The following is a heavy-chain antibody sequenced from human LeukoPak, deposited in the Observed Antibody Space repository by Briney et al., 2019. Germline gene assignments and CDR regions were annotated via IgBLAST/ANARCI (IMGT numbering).Heavy chain of an antibody. J-gene: IGHJ4*02. Sequence: GGSLRLSCVASGFTFSSYWMHWVRQVPGKGLVWVSRINSDGSSTTYADSVKGRFTISRDNAKNTLYLQMNSLRVEDTAVYYCVREPQAEYYFDYWGQGTLVTVSS. D-gene: IGHD1-14*01. CDR2: INSDGSST. CDR3: VREPQAEYYFDY. CDR1: GFTFSSYW. V-gene: IGHV3-74*01.